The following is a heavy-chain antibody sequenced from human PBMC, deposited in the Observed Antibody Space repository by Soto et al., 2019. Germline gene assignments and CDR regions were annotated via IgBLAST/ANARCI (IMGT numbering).Heavy chain of an antibody. Sequence: PSATLSLTCAVYGGSFSGYYWSWIRQPPGKGLEWIGEINHSGSTNYNPSLKSRVTISVDTSKNQFSLKLSSVTAEDTAVYYCARERNRVAIPRQPFDPWGQGTLVTASS. V-gene: IGHV4-34*01. D-gene: IGHD3-3*01. CDR1: GGSFSGYY. J-gene: IGHJ5*02. CDR2: INHSGST. CDR3: ARERNRVAIPRQPFDP.